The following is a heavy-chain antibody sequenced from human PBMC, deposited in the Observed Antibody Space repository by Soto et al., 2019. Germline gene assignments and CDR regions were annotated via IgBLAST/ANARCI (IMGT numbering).Heavy chain of an antibody. V-gene: IGHV1-18*01. CDR2: IATYNNNR. J-gene: IGHJ5*02. CDR1: GDTFTNFG. CDR3: ARVLRGVVNWFDP. Sequence: HLVQSGPEVKKPGASITVSCKTFGDTFTNFGLSWVRRAPGQGLEWMGWIATYNNNRNYAEKFQGRLTLTTDTSTSNAYMELKNLGNDDTAVYYCARVLRGVVNWFDPWGQGTLVTVSS. D-gene: IGHD3-10*01.